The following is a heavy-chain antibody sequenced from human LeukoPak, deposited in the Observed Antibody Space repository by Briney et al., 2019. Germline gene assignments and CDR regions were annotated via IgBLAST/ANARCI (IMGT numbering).Heavy chain of an antibody. V-gene: IGHV3-23*01. J-gene: IGHJ4*02. D-gene: IGHD3-10*01. Sequence: GGSLRLSCAASGFTFSSYAMNWVRQAPGKGLEWVSAISGSGGNTYYADSVKGRFTISRDNSKNTLYLQMNSLRAEDTAVYYCAKGTMGRGFGYWGQGTLVTVPS. CDR2: ISGSGGNT. CDR1: GFTFSSYA. CDR3: AKGTMGRGFGY.